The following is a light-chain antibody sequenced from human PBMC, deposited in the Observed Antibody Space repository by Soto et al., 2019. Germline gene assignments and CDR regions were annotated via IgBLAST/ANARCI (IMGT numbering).Light chain of an antibody. CDR1: SSNIGSNT. Sequence: QSVLTQPPSASGTPGQRVTTSCSGSSSNIGSNTVNWYQQLPGTAPKLVIYSNNQRPSGVPDRFSGSKSGTSASLAISGLQSEDEADYYCVAWDDSLNGYVGFGGGTKVTVL. CDR2: SNN. CDR3: VAWDDSLNGYVG. V-gene: IGLV1-44*01. J-gene: IGLJ2*01.